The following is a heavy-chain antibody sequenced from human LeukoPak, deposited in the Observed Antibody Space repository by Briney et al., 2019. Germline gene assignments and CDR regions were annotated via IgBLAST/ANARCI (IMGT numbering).Heavy chain of an antibody. Sequence: SETLSLTCAVSGYSISSGYYWGWIRQPPGKGLEWIGSIYYSGSTYYNPSLKSRVTISVDTSKNQFSLKLSSVTAADTAVYYCARLIDGYPDYWGQGTLVTVSS. CDR2: IYYSGST. D-gene: IGHD5-24*01. J-gene: IGHJ4*02. CDR3: ARLIDGYPDY. CDR1: GYSISSGYY. V-gene: IGHV4-38-2*01.